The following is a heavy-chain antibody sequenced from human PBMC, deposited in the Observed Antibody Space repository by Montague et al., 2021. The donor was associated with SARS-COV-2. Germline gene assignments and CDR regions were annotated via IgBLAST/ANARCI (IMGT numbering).Heavy chain of an antibody. Sequence: TLSLTCTVSGGSISSGSYYWSWIRQPAGKGLEWIGRIYTSGSTNYNPSLKSRVTISVDTSKNQFSLKLSSVTAADTAVYYCAREIGQVTIFGVVTISGWFDPWGQGTLVTVSS. CDR1: GGSISSGSYY. CDR3: AREIGQVTIFGVVTISGWFDP. D-gene: IGHD3-3*01. J-gene: IGHJ5*02. CDR2: IYTSGST. V-gene: IGHV4-61*02.